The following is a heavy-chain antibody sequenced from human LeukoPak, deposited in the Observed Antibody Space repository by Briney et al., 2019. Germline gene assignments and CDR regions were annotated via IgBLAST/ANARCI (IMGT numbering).Heavy chain of an antibody. V-gene: IGHV1-18*01. CDR2: ISTYNGNT. J-gene: IGHJ4*02. CDR1: GFTSTSNG. CDR3: AEVLPTQTFDY. D-gene: IGHD2/OR15-2a*01. Sequence: ASVKVSCKASGFTSTSNGISWVRQAPGQGLEWMGWISTYNGNTNYAQKLQGGVTMTTDTSTTTAYMERRSLTSDDTAVYAGAEVLPTQTFDYWGQGTLVTVSS.